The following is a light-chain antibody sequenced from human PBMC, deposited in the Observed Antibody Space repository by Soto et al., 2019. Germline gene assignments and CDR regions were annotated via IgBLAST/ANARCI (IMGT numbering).Light chain of an antibody. V-gene: IGKV3-20*01. J-gene: IGKJ1*01. CDR2: GAS. CDR3: QQYGSSWT. CDR1: QSVSSSY. Sequence: EIVLTQSPVTLSLSPGERATVSCRASQSVSSSYLAWYQQKPGQAPRLLIYGASSRATGIPDRFSGSGSGTDFTLTISRLEPEDFAVYYCQQYGSSWTFGQGTKVDIK.